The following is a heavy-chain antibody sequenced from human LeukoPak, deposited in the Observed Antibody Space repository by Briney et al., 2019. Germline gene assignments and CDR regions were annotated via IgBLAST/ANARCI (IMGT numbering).Heavy chain of an antibody. CDR3: ARGLYYYEDSGGDWFDP. J-gene: IGHJ5*02. CDR1: GFTFSSYS. V-gene: IGHV3-21*01. CDR2: ISSSSSYI. Sequence: GGSLRLSCAASGFTFSSYSMNWVRQAPGKGLEWVSSISSSSSYIYYADSVKGRFTISRDNAKNSLYLQMNSLRAEDTAVYYCARGLYYYEDSGGDWFDPWGQGTLVTVSS. D-gene: IGHD3-22*01.